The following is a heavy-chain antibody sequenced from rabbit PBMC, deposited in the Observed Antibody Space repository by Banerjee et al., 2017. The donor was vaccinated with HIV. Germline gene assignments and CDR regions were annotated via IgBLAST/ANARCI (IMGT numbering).Heavy chain of an antibody. J-gene: IGHJ3*01. V-gene: IGHV1S45*01. CDR1: GLDFSSAYD. CDR2: IYTGSGGT. D-gene: IGHD4-1*01. CDR3: ARGVDWGMRLDL. Sequence: QEQLEESGGDLVQPEGSLTLTCKASGLDFSSAYDMCWVRQAPGKGLEWIGYIYTGSGGTVYASWAKGRFTISKTSSTTVTLQMTSLTAADTATYFCARGVDWGMRLDLWGPGTLVTVS.